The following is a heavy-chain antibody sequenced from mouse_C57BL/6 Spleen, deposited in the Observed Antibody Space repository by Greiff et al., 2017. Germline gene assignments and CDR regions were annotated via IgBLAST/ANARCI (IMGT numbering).Heavy chain of an antibody. CDR2: IYPRSGNT. CDR3: ARCDDGYSLFDD. D-gene: IGHD2-3*01. V-gene: IGHV1-81*01. CDR1: GYTFTSYG. J-gene: IGHJ2*01. Sequence: VQLQQSGAELARPGASVKLSCKASGYTFTSYGISWVKQRTGQGLEWIGEIYPRSGNTYYNEKFKGKATLTADKSSSTAYMELRSLTSEDSAVYFCARCDDGYSLFDDWGQGTTLTVSS.